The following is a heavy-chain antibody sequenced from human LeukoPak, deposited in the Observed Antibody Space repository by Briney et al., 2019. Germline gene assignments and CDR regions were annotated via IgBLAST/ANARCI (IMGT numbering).Heavy chain of an antibody. Sequence: SETLSLTCTVSGGSISSYYWSWIRQPAGKGLGWIGRIYTSESTNYNPSLKSRVTMSIDTSKNQFSLNLTSVTAADTAVYYCARDCSGGSCYSKFDPWGQGTLVTVSS. CDR3: ARDCSGGSCYSKFDP. V-gene: IGHV4-4*07. D-gene: IGHD2-15*01. J-gene: IGHJ5*02. CDR2: IYTSEST. CDR1: GGSISSYY.